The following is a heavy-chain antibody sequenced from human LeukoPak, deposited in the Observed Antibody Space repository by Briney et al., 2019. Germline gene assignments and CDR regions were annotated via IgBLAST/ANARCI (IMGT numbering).Heavy chain of an antibody. D-gene: IGHD5-12*01. Sequence: SETLSLTCTVSGGSISSGSYYWSWIRQPAGEGLEWIGRIYTSGSTNYNPSLKSRVTISVDTSKNQFSLKLSSVTAADTAVYYCARDGGYDLYYYYYMDVWGKGTTVTVSS. CDR2: IYTSGST. J-gene: IGHJ6*03. CDR3: ARDGGYDLYYYYYMDV. CDR1: GGSISSGSYY. V-gene: IGHV4-61*02.